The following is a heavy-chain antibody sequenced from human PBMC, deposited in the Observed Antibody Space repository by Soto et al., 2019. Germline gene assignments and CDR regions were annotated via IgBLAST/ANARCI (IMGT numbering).Heavy chain of an antibody. V-gene: IGHV3-33*01. D-gene: IGHD2-2*01. CDR2: IWYDGSNK. J-gene: IGHJ4*02. CDR3: ATLLGYCSSTSCYDADLFDY. CDR1: GFTFSSYG. Sequence: QVQLVESGGGVVQPGRSLRLSCAASGFTFSSYGMHWVRQAPGKGLEWVAVIWYDGSNKYYADSVKGRFTISRDNSKNTLYPQMNSLRAEDTAVYYCATLLGYCSSTSCYDADLFDYWGQGTLVTVSS.